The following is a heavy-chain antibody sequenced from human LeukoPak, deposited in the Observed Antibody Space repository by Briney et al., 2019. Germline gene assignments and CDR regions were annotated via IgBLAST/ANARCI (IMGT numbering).Heavy chain of an antibody. CDR1: GGTFSSYT. D-gene: IGHD6-19*01. J-gene: IGHJ4*02. Sequence: SVKVSCKASGGTFSSYTISWVRQAPGQGLEWMGRIIPILGIANYAQKFQGRVTITADKSTSTAYMERSSLRSEDTAVYYCARFDSSGWPYFDYWGQGTLVTVSS. CDR3: ARFDSSGWPYFDY. CDR2: IIPILGIA. V-gene: IGHV1-69*02.